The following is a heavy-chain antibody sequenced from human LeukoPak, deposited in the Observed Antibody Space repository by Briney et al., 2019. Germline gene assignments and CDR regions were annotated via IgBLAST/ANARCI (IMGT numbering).Heavy chain of an antibody. V-gene: IGHV3-66*01. CDR3: ASSRGREFDY. CDR2: IYSGGST. J-gene: IGHJ4*02. CDR1: GFTVSSNY. Sequence: PGGPLRLSCAASGFTVSSNYMSWVRQAPGKGLEWVSVIYSGGSTYYADSVKGRFTISRDNSKNTLYLQMNSLRAEDPAVYYCASSRGREFDYWGQGTLVTVSS. D-gene: IGHD1-26*01.